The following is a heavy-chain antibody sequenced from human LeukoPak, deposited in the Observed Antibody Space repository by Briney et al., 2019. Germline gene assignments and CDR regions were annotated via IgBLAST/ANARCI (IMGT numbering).Heavy chain of an antibody. D-gene: IGHD3-10*01. V-gene: IGHV4-59*01. CDR2: SYYTGGV. Sequence: PSETLSLTCTVSGASITGYYWSWIRQSPGKGMEWIGYSYYTGGVNYNPSLKSRVTISADTSKSQFSLKLSSVTAADTAVYYCARDKGQWFGKLFLNWFDPWGQGTLVTVSS. CDR3: ARDKGQWFGKLFLNWFDP. J-gene: IGHJ5*02. CDR1: GASITGYY.